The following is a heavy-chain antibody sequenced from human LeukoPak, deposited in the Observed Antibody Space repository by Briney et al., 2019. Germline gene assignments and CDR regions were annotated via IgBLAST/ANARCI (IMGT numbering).Heavy chain of an antibody. CDR3: ARGGGYYDFWSGYYTGGYFDY. D-gene: IGHD3-3*01. CDR2: IYTSGST. Sequence: KPSETLSLTCTVSNGSMTNNYWSWIRQPAGKGLEWIGRIYTSGSTNYNPSLKSRVTMSVDTSKNQFSLKLSSVTAADTAVYYCARGGGYYDFWSGYYTGGYFDYWGQGTLVTVSS. CDR1: NGSMTNNY. V-gene: IGHV4-4*07. J-gene: IGHJ4*02.